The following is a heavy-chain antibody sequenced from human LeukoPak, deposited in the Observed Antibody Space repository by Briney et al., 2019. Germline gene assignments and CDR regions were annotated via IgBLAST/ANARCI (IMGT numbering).Heavy chain of an antibody. V-gene: IGHV3-20*04. D-gene: IGHD4-17*01. J-gene: IGHJ4*02. CDR2: INWNGGST. CDR1: GFTFSSYE. CDR3: ARDSVPFYGVPDY. Sequence: GGSLRLSCAASGFTFSSYEMNWVRQAPGKGLEWVSGINWNGGSTGYADSVKGRFTISRDNAKNSLYLQMNSLRAEDTALYYCARDSVPFYGVPDYWGQGTLVTVSS.